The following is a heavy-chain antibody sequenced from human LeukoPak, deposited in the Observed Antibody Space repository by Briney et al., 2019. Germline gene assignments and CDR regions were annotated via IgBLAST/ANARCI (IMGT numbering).Heavy chain of an antibody. CDR2: INSDGSST. V-gene: IGHV3-74*01. CDR3: TRGTGSYYSLGY. CDR1: GFTFSSYW. Sequence: GGSLRLSCAVSGFTFSSYWMHWVRQAPGKGLVWVSRINSDGSSTIYADSVQGRFTISRDNAKNTLYLQMNSLRAEDTVVYFCTRGTGSYYSLGYWGQGTLVTVSS. D-gene: IGHD3-10*01. J-gene: IGHJ4*02.